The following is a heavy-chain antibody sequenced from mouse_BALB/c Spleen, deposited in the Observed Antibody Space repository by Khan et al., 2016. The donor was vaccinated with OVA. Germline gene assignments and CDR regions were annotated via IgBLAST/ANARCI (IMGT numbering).Heavy chain of an antibody. CDR2: NSYNGST. CDR3: ARTARIKY. J-gene: IGHJ2*01. CDR1: GYTITSGYG. D-gene: IGHD1-2*01. V-gene: IGHV3-1*02. Sequence: QLKESGPGLVKPSQSLYLTRTTTGYTITSGYGRNWKRKFPGNQLECRGNNSYNGSTNYNQSFKSQISITRDISKNQFFLQLNSVTTEDTATYYCARTARIKYWGQGTTLTVSS.